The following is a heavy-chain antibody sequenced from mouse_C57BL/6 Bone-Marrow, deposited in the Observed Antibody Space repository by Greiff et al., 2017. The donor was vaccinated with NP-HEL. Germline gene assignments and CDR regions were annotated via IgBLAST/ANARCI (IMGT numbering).Heavy chain of an antibody. CDR2: ISYDGSN. Sequence: VQLQQSGPGLVKPSQSLSLTCSVTGYSITSGYYWNWIRRFPGNKLEWVGSISYDGSNNYSPSVKNRISITRDTSKNQFFLKLNSVTAEDTATYYCARAYGNYLDYWGQGTTLTVSS. CDR1: GYSITSGYY. V-gene: IGHV3-6*01. J-gene: IGHJ2*01. D-gene: IGHD2-10*02. CDR3: ARAYGNYLDY.